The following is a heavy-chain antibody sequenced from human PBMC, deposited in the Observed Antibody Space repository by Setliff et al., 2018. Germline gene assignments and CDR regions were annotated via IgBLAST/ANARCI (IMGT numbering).Heavy chain of an antibody. CDR3: ARMSGFLYIDV. Sequence: SETLSLTCTVSGGSISNTYYYWSWIRQPAGQGLEWIGQIYTSWSTNYNPSLKSRVTISVDTSKNQFSLKLSSVTAADTAVYYCARMSGFLYIDVWGKGTTVPVSS. D-gene: IGHD3-3*01. J-gene: IGHJ6*03. CDR2: IYTSWST. CDR1: GGSISNTYYY. V-gene: IGHV4-61*09.